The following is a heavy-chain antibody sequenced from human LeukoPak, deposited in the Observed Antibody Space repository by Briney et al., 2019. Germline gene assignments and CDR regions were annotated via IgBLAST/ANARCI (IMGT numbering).Heavy chain of an antibody. Sequence: SETLSLTCTVSGGSISSSSYYWGWIRQPPGKGLQWIGSINYSGNTYYNPSLKSRVTISLDTSKNQFSLKLSSVTAADTAVYYCARGAAATYWGQGTLVTVSS. D-gene: IGHD6-13*01. CDR1: GGSISSSSYY. CDR3: ARGAAATY. J-gene: IGHJ4*02. CDR2: INYSGNT. V-gene: IGHV4-39*07.